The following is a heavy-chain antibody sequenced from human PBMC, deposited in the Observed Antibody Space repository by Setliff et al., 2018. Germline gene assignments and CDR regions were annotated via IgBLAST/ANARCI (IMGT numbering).Heavy chain of an antibody. CDR2: VSVSGDNT. CDR3: FGAGTCSY. D-gene: IGHD3-10*01. CDR1: GLTFNSYA. J-gene: IGHJ4*02. Sequence: SLRLSCAASGLTFNSYAMSWVRQAPGKGLEWVSSVSVSGDNTYYTDSVKGRFTTSRDNSKNTLSLQMSSLRTEDTAVYYCFGAGTCSYWGQGTLVTVSS. V-gene: IGHV3-23*01.